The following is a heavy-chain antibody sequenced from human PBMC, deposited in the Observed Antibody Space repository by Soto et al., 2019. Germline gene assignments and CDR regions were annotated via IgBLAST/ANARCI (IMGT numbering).Heavy chain of an antibody. J-gene: IGHJ4*02. Sequence: GGSLRLSCVASGFTFSDYWMYWFRQVPGKGLVWVSRVRGDGGDTNYEDSVEGRFTISRDNAKNALYLQMNTLRGEDTAVYYCVRGSNDWSGMDYWGQGALVTVSS. CDR3: VRGSNDWSGMDY. V-gene: IGHV3-74*01. CDR2: VRGDGGDT. CDR1: GFTFSDYW. D-gene: IGHD3-9*01.